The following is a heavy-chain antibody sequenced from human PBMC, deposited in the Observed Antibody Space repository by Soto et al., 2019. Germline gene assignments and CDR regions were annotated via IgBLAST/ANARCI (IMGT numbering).Heavy chain of an antibody. Sequence: QVQLVQSGAEVKKPGSSVKVSCKASGGTFSSYTISWVRQAPGQGLEWMGRIIPILGIANYAQKFQGRVTSTEEKSTSTAYMELSSLRSEDTAVYYCARSDCSSTSCYSNWFDPWGQGSLVTVSS. V-gene: IGHV1-69*02. J-gene: IGHJ5*02. CDR1: GGTFSSYT. CDR3: ARSDCSSTSCYSNWFDP. CDR2: IIPILGIA. D-gene: IGHD2-2*02.